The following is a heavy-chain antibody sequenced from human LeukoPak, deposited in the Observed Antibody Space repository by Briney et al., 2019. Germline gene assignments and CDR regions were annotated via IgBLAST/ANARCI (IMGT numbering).Heavy chain of an antibody. V-gene: IGHV3-30-3*01. CDR2: ISYDGSNK. D-gene: IGHD2-2*02. J-gene: IGHJ3*02. CDR3: ARGGRYCSSTSCYSAFGI. Sequence: PGGSLRLSCAASGFTFSSYAMHWVRQAPGKGLEWVAVISYDGSNKYYADSVKGRFTISRDNSKNTLYLQMNSLRAEDTAVYYCARGGRYCSSTSCYSAFGIWGQGTMVTVSS. CDR1: GFTFSSYA.